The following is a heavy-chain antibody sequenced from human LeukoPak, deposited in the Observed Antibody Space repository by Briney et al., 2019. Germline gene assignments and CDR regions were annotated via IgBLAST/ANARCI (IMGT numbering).Heavy chain of an antibody. J-gene: IGHJ5*02. CDR2: IYYSGST. D-gene: IGHD2-2*02. CDR3: ARGDIVVVPAAIPHVWFDP. Sequence: TASETLSLTCTVSGGSISSYYWSWIRQPPGKGLEWIGYIYYSGSTNYNPSLKSRVTISVDTSKNQFSLKLSSVTAADTAVYYCARGDIVVVPAAIPHVWFDPWGQGTLVTVSS. CDR1: GGSISSYY. V-gene: IGHV4-59*08.